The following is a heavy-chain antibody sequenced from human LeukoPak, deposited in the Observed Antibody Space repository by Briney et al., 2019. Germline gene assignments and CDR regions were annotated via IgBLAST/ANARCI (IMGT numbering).Heavy chain of an antibody. V-gene: IGHV1-8*01. CDR1: GYTFTSYD. Sequence: ASVKVSCKASGYTFTSYDINWVRQATGQGLEWMGWMNPNSGNTGYAQKLQGRVTMTRNTSISTAYMELSSLRSEDTAVYYCARHQTTYYDFWSGFRDAFDIWGQGTMVTVSS. CDR2: MNPNSGNT. CDR3: ARHQTTYYDFWSGFRDAFDI. D-gene: IGHD3-3*01. J-gene: IGHJ3*02.